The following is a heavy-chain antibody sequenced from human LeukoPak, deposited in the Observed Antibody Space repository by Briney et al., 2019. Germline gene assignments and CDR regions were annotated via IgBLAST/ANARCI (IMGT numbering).Heavy chain of an antibody. CDR2: ISAYNGNT. D-gene: IGHD6-19*01. J-gene: IGHJ6*03. Sequence: VASVKVSCNASGYTFTSYGISWVRQAPGQGLEWMGWISAYNGNTNYAQKLQGRVTMTTDTSTSTAYMELRSLRSDDTAVYYCARVNGYSSGWYMDYYYYMDVWGKGTTVTVSS. CDR3: ARVNGYSSGWYMDYYYYMDV. V-gene: IGHV1-18*01. CDR1: GYTFTSYG.